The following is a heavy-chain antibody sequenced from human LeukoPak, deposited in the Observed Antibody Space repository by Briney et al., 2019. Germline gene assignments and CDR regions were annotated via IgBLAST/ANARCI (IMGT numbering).Heavy chain of an antibody. J-gene: IGHJ4*02. D-gene: IGHD3-10*01. CDR2: IKQDGSEK. CDR3: ARPGQEVRGVLFDY. CDR1: GFTFSSYW. V-gene: IGHV3-7*01. Sequence: GGSLRPSCAASGFTFSSYWMSWVRQAPGKGLEWVANIKQDGSEKYYVDSVKGRFTISRDNAKNSLYLQMNSLRAEDTAVYYCARPGQEVRGVLFDYWGQGTLVTVSS.